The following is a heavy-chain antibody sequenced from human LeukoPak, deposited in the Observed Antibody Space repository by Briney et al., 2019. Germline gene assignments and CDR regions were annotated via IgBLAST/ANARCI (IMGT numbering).Heavy chain of an antibody. CDR1: GYTFTSYY. J-gene: IGHJ4*02. D-gene: IGHD1-7*01. CDR2: INPSGGST. CDR3: AREDNWNYEFDY. Sequence: ASVKVSCKASGYTFTSYYMHWVRQAPGQGLEWMGIINPSGGSTSYAQKFQGRVTMTRDTSTSAVYMELSSLRSEDTAVYYCAREDNWNYEFDYWGQGTLVTVSS. V-gene: IGHV1-46*01.